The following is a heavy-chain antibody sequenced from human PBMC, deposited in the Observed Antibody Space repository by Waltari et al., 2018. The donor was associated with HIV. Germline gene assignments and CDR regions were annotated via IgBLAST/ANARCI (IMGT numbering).Heavy chain of an antibody. CDR1: GDSISSSSYY. D-gene: IGHD2-21*02. J-gene: IGHJ5*02. V-gene: IGHV4-39*01. CDR3: ARRAVVVTAKGPFDP. CDR2: ISYSGST. Sequence: QLQLQESGPGLVKSSETLSPTCTVSGDSISSSSYYWGWIRQPPGKGLEWIGSISYSGSTYYNPSLKSRVTISVDTSKNQFSLKLSSVTAADTAVYYCARRAVVVTAKGPFDPWGQGTLVTVSS.